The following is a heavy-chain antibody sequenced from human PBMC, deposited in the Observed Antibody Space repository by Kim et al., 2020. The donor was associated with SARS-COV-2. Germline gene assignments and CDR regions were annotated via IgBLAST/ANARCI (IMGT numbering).Heavy chain of an antibody. CDR1: SGSISSSSYY. Sequence: SETLSLTCTVSSGSISSSSYYWGWIRQPPGKGLEWIGSIYYSGSTYYNPSLKSRVTISVDTSKNQFSLKLSSVTAADTAVYYCARRGGGDPYYYYGMDVWGQGTTVTVSS. V-gene: IGHV4-39*01. D-gene: IGHD3-10*01. CDR3: ARRGGGDPYYYYGMDV. CDR2: IYYSGST. J-gene: IGHJ6*02.